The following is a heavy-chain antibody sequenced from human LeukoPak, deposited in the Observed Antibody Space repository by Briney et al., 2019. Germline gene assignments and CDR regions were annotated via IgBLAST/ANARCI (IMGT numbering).Heavy chain of an antibody. J-gene: IGHJ4*02. V-gene: IGHV3-33*06. CDR2: IWYDGSNK. D-gene: IGHD4-17*01. Sequence: GGSLRLSCAASGFTFSSYGMHWVRQAPGKGLEWVAVIWYDGSNKYYADSVKGRFTISRDNSKNTLYLQMNSLRAEDTAVYYCANASVWDGDYSYYFDYWGQGTLVTVSS. CDR3: ANASVWDGDYSYYFDY. CDR1: GFTFSSYG.